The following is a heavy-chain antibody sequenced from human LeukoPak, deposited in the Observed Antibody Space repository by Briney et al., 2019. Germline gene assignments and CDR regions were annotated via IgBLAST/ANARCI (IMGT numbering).Heavy chain of an antibody. J-gene: IGHJ4*02. CDR2: IDPSDSYT. Sequence: KPGESLRISCKGSGYSFPNYWITWVRQMPGKGLEWMGRIDPSDSYTNYSPSFQGHVTISADESISTAYLQWSSLTASDTAMYYCARHGYYGSGSYYSFDYWGQGTLVTVSS. CDR3: ARHGYYGSGSYYSFDY. D-gene: IGHD3-10*01. V-gene: IGHV5-10-1*01. CDR1: GYSFPNYW.